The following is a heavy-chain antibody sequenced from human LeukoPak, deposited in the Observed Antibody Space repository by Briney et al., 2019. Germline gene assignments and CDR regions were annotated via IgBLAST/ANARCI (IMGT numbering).Heavy chain of an antibody. CDR3: ARAPKQAYYYGSGSYLDY. CDR1: GGSISSYY. CDR2: INHSGST. D-gene: IGHD3-10*01. J-gene: IGHJ4*02. Sequence: SETLSLTCTVSGGSISSYYWSWLRQPPGKGLEWIGEINHSGSTNYNPSLKSRVTISVDTSKNQFSLKLSSVTAADTAVYYCARAPKQAYYYGSGSYLDYWGQGTLVTVSS. V-gene: IGHV4-34*01.